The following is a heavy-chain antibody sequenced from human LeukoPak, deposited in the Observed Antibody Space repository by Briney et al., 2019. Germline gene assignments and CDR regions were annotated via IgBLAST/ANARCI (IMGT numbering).Heavy chain of an antibody. V-gene: IGHV3-74*01. J-gene: IGHJ4*02. CDR1: GFTFSSYW. D-gene: IGHD1-14*01. CDR2: INSDGSMT. Sequence: GGSLRLSCAASGFTFSSYWMHWVRQAPGKGLVWVSRINSDGSMTGYADSVKGRFTISRDNAKNSLYLQMNSLRAEDTAVYYCARSGTTSLFDYWGQGTLVTVSS. CDR3: ARSGTTSLFDY.